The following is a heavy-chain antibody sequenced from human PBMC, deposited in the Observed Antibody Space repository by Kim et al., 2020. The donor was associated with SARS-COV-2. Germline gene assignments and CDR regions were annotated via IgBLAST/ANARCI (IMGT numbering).Heavy chain of an antibody. Sequence: GGSQRLSCAASGFTFSSYGMHWVRQAPGKGLEWVAVISYDGSNGYYADSEKGRFTISRDNSKHTLYLQMNSLRAEDTAVYYCAKDAFGVGVTPYFDYWGQGTLVTVSS. CDR2: ISYDGSNG. V-gene: IGHV3-30*18. CDR1: GFTFSSYG. CDR3: AKDAFGVGVTPYFDY. D-gene: IGHD3-3*01. J-gene: IGHJ4*02.